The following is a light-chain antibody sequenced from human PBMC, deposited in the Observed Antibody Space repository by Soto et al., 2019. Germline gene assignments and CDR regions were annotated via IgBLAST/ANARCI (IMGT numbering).Light chain of an antibody. CDR3: KQYNDNWS. CDR2: KAS. V-gene: IGKV1-5*03. Sequence: DIQMTQSPSTLSASVGDRVTITCRASQSISSWLAWHQQKPGKAPRLLIYKASKLESGVPSRLSGSGSGTEITLTITSRQPNDSATYYCKQYNDNWSFGQGTKVDIK. CDR1: QSISSW. J-gene: IGKJ1*01.